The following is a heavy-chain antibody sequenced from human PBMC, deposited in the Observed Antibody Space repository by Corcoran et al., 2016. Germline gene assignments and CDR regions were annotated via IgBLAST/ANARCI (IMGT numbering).Heavy chain of an antibody. CDR2: IKQDGSER. CDR1: GFNSSNCW. CDR3: TKSLDS. J-gene: IGHJ4*02. V-gene: IGHV3-7*03. Sequence: EVKMVEPGGGLVQPGGSLRLSCPASGFNSSNCWMDWVRRAPGKGLEWVANIKQDGSERYYVDSVKGRFNISRDNAKNSLYLQMNNLKDEDTAMYYCTKSLDSWGQGTLVT.